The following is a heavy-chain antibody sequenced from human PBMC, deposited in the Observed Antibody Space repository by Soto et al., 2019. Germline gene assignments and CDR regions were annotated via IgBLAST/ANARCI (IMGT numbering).Heavy chain of an antibody. J-gene: IGHJ4*02. CDR3: ARGTLNNPQGDY. CDR2: TYYRSKWYN. CDR1: GDSVSSNSAA. Sequence: PSQTLSLTCAISGDSVSSNSAAWNWIRQSPSRGLEWLGRTYYRSKWYNDYAVSVESRITINPDTSKNQFSLQLNSVTPEDTAVYYCARGTLNNPQGDYSGQATLVTVPS. V-gene: IGHV6-1*01. D-gene: IGHD1-1*01.